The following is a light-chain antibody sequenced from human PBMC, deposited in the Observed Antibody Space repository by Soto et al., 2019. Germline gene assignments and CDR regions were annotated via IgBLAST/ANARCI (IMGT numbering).Light chain of an antibody. CDR2: GAS. V-gene: IGKV3-20*01. Sequence: EIVLTQSPGTLSLSPGERTTLSCGASQSISSSYLAWYQQKPGQAPRLLVYGASSRATGIPDRFSGSGSGTDFTLTISRLEPEDFALYYCQQYSSTFWTLGQGTKVEIK. CDR3: QQYSSTFWT. CDR1: QSISSSY. J-gene: IGKJ1*01.